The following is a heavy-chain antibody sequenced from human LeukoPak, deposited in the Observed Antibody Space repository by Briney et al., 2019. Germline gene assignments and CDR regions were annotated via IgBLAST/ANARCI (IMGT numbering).Heavy chain of an antibody. CDR3: ARGPRYFDWLSPLGFDY. CDR2: IYTSGST. CDR1: GGSIRSDY. V-gene: IGHV4-4*07. Sequence: SETLSLTCSDTGGSIRSDYLSWIRQPAGKGLEWIGRIYTSGSTNYNPSLKSRVTMSVDTSKNQFSLKLSSVTAADTAVYYCARGPRYFDWLSPLGFDYWGQGTLVTVSS. D-gene: IGHD3-9*01. J-gene: IGHJ4*02.